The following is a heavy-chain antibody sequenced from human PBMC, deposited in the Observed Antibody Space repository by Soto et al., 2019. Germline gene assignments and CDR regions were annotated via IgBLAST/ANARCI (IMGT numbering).Heavy chain of an antibody. CDR1: GFTVSSNY. CDR2: IYSGGST. CDR3: ARGGYYAYYYGMDV. Sequence: GGSLRLSCAASGFTVSSNYMSWFRQAPGKGLEWVSVIYSGGSTYYADSVKGRFTISRDNSKNTLYLQMNSLRAEDTAVYYCARGGYYAYYYGMDVWGQGTTVTVSS. D-gene: IGHD3-3*01. V-gene: IGHV3-53*01. J-gene: IGHJ6*02.